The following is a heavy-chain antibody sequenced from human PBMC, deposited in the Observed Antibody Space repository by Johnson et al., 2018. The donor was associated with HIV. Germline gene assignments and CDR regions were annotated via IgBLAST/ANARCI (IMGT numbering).Heavy chain of an antibody. CDR3: SRGLWLTPGTVDI. Sequence: QVQLVESGGGLVKPGASLRLSCAASGFTFSDYYMTWIRQAPGKRLEWVSYISSSGTNSYYADSVKGRFTISRDNTKNFLYLQMNTLRVEDTAVYYCSRGLWLTPGTVDIWGQGTVVSVSS. J-gene: IGHJ3*02. CDR1: GFTFSDYY. D-gene: IGHD6-19*01. CDR2: ISSSGTNS. V-gene: IGHV3-11*04.